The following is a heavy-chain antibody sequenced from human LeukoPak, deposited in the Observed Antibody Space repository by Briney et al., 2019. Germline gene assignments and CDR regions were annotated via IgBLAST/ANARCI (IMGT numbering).Heavy chain of an antibody. D-gene: IGHD3-22*01. J-gene: IGHJ5*02. CDR2: INHSGST. CDR1: GGSFSGYY. V-gene: IGHV4-34*01. Sequence: SETLSLTCAVYGGSFSGYYWSWIRQPPGKGLEWIGEINHSGSTNYNPSLKSRVTISVDTSKNQFSLKLSSVTAADTAVYYCARGLYDSSGYYYLGPLPDWFDPWGQGTLVTVSS. CDR3: ARGLYDSSGYYYLGPLPDWFDP.